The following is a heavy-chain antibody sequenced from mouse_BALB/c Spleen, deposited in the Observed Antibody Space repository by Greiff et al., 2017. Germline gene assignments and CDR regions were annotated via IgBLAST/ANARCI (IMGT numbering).Heavy chain of an antibody. Sequence: EVQRVESGTVLARPGASVKMSCKASGYTFTSYWMHWVKQRPGQGLEWIGAIYPGNSDTSYNQKFKGKAKLTAVTSTSTAYMELSSLTNEVSAVYYCTRDGLWSYAMDYWGQGTSVTVSS. CDR1: GYTFTSYW. CDR2: IYPGNSDT. V-gene: IGHV1-5*01. D-gene: IGHD1-1*02. J-gene: IGHJ4*01. CDR3: TRDGLWSYAMDY.